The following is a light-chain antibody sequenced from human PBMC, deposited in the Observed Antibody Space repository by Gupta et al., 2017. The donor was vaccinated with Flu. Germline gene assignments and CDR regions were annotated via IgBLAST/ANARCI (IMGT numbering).Light chain of an antibody. CDR1: QTLLDHNGKTY. CDR3: TQSLQYPRT. V-gene: IGKV2D-29*01. J-gene: IGKJ2*01. CDR2: EGS. Sequence: VLPGQPASISCKSSQTLLDHNGKTYLYWYQQRPGQPPQLLIYEGSKRFSGVPERFSGSGSETXFTLTIXRVEAEEVGVYYCTQSLQYPRTFGXGTKLEI.